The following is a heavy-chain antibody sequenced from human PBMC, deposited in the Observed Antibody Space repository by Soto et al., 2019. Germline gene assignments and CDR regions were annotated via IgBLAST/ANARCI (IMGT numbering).Heavy chain of an antibody. V-gene: IGHV1-18*01. CDR1: CYTFTSYG. CDR3: ARDRADFWSGYYLYYGMDV. D-gene: IGHD3-3*01. J-gene: IGHJ6*02. CDR2: ISAYNGNT. Sequence: GASVEVSCKASCYTFTSYGISWVRQAPGQGLEWMGWISAYNGNTNYAQKLQGRVTMTTDTSTSTAYMELRSLRSDDTAVYYCARDRADFWSGYYLYYGMDVWGQGTTVTVSS.